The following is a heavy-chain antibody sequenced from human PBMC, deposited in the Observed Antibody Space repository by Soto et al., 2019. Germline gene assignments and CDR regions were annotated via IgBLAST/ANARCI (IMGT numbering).Heavy chain of an antibody. D-gene: IGHD4-17*01. V-gene: IGHV4-39*07. J-gene: IGHJ6*02. CDR3: ARDAMTTVIPYYYYYAMDV. Sequence: SEGTATTCTLYGGSRNSTSYYWGWRRQPPGKGLEWIGSIYYSGSTYYNPSLKSRVTISVDTSKNQFSLKLNSVTAADTAVYYCARDAMTTVIPYYYYYAMDVWGQGT. CDR2: IYYSGST. CDR1: GGSRNSTSYY.